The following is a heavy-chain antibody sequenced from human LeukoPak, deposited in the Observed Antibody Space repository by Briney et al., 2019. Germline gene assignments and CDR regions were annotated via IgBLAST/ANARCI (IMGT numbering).Heavy chain of an antibody. D-gene: IGHD1-26*01. J-gene: IGHJ3*02. CDR3: ARDVSRIVGATGAFDI. CDR2: IKQDGRET. Sequence: GGSLRLSCAASGFTFSNYWMCWVRQIPGKGLEWVANIKQDGRETHYVDSVKGRFTISRDNSKNSLSLQMNSLRAEDTAVYYCARDVSRIVGATGAFDIWGQGTMVTVSS. V-gene: IGHV3-7*05. CDR1: GFTFSNYW.